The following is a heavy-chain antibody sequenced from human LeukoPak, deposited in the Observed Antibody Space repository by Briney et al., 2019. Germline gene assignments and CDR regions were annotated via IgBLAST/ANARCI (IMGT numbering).Heavy chain of an antibody. Sequence: PGGSLRLSCAASGFTFRSYWMSWVRQAPGKGLEWVANIKQDGSEKYYVDSVKGRFTISRDNAKNSLYLQMNSLRAEDTAVYYCATYSSLNRREFQYWGQGTLLTVSS. V-gene: IGHV3-7*01. D-gene: IGHD3-22*01. CDR2: IKQDGSEK. J-gene: IGHJ1*01. CDR3: ATYSSLNRREFQY. CDR1: GFTFRSYW.